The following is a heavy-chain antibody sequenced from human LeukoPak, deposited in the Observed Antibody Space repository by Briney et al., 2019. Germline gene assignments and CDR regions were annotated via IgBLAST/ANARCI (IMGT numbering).Heavy chain of an antibody. CDR2: IYTSGST. Sequence: SQTLSLTCTVSGGSISSGSYYWSWIRQPAGKGLEWIGRIYTSGSTNYNPSLKSRVTISVDMSKNQFSLKLSSVTAADTAVYYCARGQDYYGSGSYNYWGQGTLVTVSS. CDR1: GGSISSGSYY. D-gene: IGHD3-10*01. V-gene: IGHV4-61*02. J-gene: IGHJ4*02. CDR3: ARGQDYYGSGSYNY.